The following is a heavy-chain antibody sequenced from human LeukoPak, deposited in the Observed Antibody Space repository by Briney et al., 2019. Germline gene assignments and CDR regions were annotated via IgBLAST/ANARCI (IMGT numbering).Heavy chain of an antibody. CDR2: ISSSGSTI. Sequence: GGSLRLSCAASGFTFSSYEMNWVRQAPGKGLDWVSYISSSGSTIYYADSVKGRFTISRDNAKNSLYLQMNSLRAEDTAGYYCARDRGLELLNYWGQGTLVTVSS. J-gene: IGHJ4*02. D-gene: IGHD1-7*01. CDR3: ARDRGLELLNY. CDR1: GFTFSSYE. V-gene: IGHV3-48*03.